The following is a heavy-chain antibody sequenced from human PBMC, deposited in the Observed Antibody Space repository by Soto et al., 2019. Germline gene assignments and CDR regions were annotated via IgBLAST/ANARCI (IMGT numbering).Heavy chain of an antibody. CDR1: GGSISGYY. J-gene: IGHJ4*02. CDR2: IYHSGST. CDR3: ARSDSSGYYGLFDY. D-gene: IGHD3-22*01. V-gene: IGHV4-59*01. Sequence: PSETLSLTCIVSGGSISGYYWSWIRQPPGKGLEWIGYIYHSGSTNYNPSLKSRVTISIDTSKNQFSLKLSSVTPTDTAVYYCARSDSSGYYGLFDYWGQGTLVTVSS.